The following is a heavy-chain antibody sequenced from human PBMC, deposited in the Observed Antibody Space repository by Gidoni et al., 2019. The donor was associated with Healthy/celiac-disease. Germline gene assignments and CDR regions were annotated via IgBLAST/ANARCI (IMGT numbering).Heavy chain of an antibody. V-gene: IGHV4-39*01. CDR2: IYYSGST. D-gene: IGHD1-26*01. CDR3: ARWSSKGREFDY. J-gene: IGHJ4*02. CDR1: GGPISSSSYY. Sequence: QLQLQESGPGLVTPPETLSLTCPALGGPISSSSYYWGWIRQPPGKGLAWIGSIYYSGSTYYNPSLKSRVTISVDTSKNQFSLKLSSVTAADTAVYYCARWSSKGREFDYWGQGTLVTVSS.